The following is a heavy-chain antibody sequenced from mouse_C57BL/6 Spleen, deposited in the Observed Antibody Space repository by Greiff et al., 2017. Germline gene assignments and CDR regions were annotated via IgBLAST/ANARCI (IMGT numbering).Heavy chain of an antibody. CDR2: IDPETGGT. Sequence: QVQLQQFGAELVRPGASVTLSCKASGYTFTDYEMHWVKQTPVHGLEWIGAIDPETGGTAYNQKFKGKAILTADKSSSTAYMELRSLTPEDSADYYSTHSNYVFAYWGQGTLVTVSA. V-gene: IGHV1-15*01. D-gene: IGHD2-5*01. CDR1: GYTFTDYE. CDR3: THSNYVFAY. J-gene: IGHJ3*01.